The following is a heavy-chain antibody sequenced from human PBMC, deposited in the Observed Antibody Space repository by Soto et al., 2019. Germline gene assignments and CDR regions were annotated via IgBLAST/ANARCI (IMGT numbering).Heavy chain of an antibody. CDR2: IYHSGST. J-gene: IGHJ6*02. CDR1: GGSISSSNW. V-gene: IGHV4-4*02. Sequence: SETLSLTCAVSGGSISSSNWWSWVRQPPGKGLEWIGEIYHSGSTNYNPSLKSRVTISVDKSKNQFSLKLNSVTAADTAVDYCERDAPVASRVPNSMDVWGHGTTVTVSS. D-gene: IGHD3-3*02. CDR3: ERDAPVASRVPNSMDV.